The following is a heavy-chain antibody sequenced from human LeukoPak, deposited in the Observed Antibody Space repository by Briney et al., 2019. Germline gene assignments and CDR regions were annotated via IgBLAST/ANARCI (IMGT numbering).Heavy chain of an antibody. CDR2: TNAGNGNT. V-gene: IGHV1-3*01. CDR3: ARSPSHWRFGELLSPVYFDY. CDR1: GYTFTSYA. J-gene: IGHJ4*02. D-gene: IGHD3-10*01. Sequence: GASVKVSCKASGYTFTSYAMHWVRQAPGQRLEWMGWTNAGNGNTKYSQKFQGRVTITRDTSASTAYMELSSLRSEDTAVYYCARSPSHWRFGELLSPVYFDYWGQGTLVTVSS.